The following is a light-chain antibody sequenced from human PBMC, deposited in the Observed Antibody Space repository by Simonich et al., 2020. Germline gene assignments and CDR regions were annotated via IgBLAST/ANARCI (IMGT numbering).Light chain of an antibody. CDR2: GAS. CDR1: QSVSSN. V-gene: IGKV3-15*01. Sequence: EIVMTQSPATLSVSPGERATLSCRASQSVSSNVAWYQQKPGQAPSLLIYGASTRATGIPARFSGSGSGTEFTLTISSMQSEDFAVYYCQQYNNWPLTFGGGTKVEIK. J-gene: IGKJ4*01. CDR3: QQYNNWPLT.